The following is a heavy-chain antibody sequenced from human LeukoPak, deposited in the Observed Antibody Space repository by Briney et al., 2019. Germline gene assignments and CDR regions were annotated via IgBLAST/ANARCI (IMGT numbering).Heavy chain of an antibody. CDR2: IAGSSGYI. Sequence: GGSLRLSCAASGFTFSNYEMNWVRQAPGKGLEWVSSIAGSSGYISYADSVKGRFTISRDNAKKSLYLQMTSLTAEDTAMYYCASQIVVVVAATGTTRSNDYWGQGTLVTVSS. CDR1: GFTFSNYE. D-gene: IGHD2-15*01. CDR3: ASQIVVVVAATGTTRSNDY. V-gene: IGHV3-21*01. J-gene: IGHJ4*02.